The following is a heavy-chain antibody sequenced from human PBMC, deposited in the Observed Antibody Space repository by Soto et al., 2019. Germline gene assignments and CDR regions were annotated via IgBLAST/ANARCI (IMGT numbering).Heavy chain of an antibody. V-gene: IGHV3-30*03. J-gene: IGHJ4*02. CDR3: AQNVDGSAFEY. CDR2: ISYDGNDR. CDR1: GFTFSNYG. Sequence: QVQLVESGGGVVQPGRSLTVSCAASGFTFSNYGMHWVRQPPGKGLEWVAVISYDGNDRHYTDSVKGRFTISRDNSKKTLYVQMNSLRAEDTAVYYCAQNVDGSAFEYWGQGTLVTVSS.